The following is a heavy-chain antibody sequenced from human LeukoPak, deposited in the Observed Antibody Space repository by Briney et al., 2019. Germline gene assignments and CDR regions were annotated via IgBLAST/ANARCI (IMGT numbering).Heavy chain of an antibody. CDR3: AKDWPASGYDPYYSVY. J-gene: IGHJ4*02. Sequence: GGSLRLSCAASGFTFSSYGMHWVRQAPGKGLEWVAFIRYDGSNKYYADSVKGRFTISRDNSKNTLYLQMNSLRAEDTAVYYCAKDWPASGYDPYYSVYWGQGTLVTVSS. CDR1: GFTFSSYG. D-gene: IGHD5-12*01. V-gene: IGHV3-30*02. CDR2: IRYDGSNK.